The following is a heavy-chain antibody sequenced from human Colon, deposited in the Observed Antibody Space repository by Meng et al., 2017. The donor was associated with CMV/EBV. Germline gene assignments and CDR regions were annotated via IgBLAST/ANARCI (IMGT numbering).Heavy chain of an antibody. J-gene: IGHJ6*02. V-gene: IGHV1-69*04. CDR2: VIPITDIT. D-gene: IGHD1-26*01. CDR3: ARAARSGSHAVFYSLDL. CDR1: GYPFTTYG. Sequence: SVKVSCKASGYPFTTYGISWVRQAPGQGLEWMGRVIPITDITNYAQKFQGRLTITADKSTKTAFMELSSLRSEDTAVYYCARAARSGSHAVFYSLDLWGQGTTVTVSS.